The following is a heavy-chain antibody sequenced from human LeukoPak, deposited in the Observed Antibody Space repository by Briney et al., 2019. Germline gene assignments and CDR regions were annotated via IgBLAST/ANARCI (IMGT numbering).Heavy chain of an antibody. CDR3: ASGAVAGTSFF. D-gene: IGHD6-19*01. J-gene: IGHJ4*02. CDR1: GFTFSNYW. V-gene: IGHV3-74*01. CDR2: IDVDVSST. Sequence: PGGSLTLSCAASGFTFSNYWMHWVRQAPGKGLVWVARIDVDVSSTSYADSVKGRLNISRDNAKNTLYLEMNSLRAEDTAVYYCASGAVAGTSFFWGQGTLVTVSS.